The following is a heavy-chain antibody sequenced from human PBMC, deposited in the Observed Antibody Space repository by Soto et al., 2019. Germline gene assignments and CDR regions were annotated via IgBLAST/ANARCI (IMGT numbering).Heavy chain of an antibody. V-gene: IGHV2-5*02. CDR3: VHSEMATIFDY. J-gene: IGHJ4*02. Sequence: QITLKESGPTVVKPTQTLTLTCTFSGFSLSTSGVGVAWVRQPPGEALEWLALIYQGDNKRYSPSLQSRLTVTKDTSKNQVVLIMTNMDRVDTATYFCVHSEMATIFDYWGQGILVTVSS. D-gene: IGHD5-12*01. CDR1: GFSLSTSGVG. CDR2: IYQGDNK.